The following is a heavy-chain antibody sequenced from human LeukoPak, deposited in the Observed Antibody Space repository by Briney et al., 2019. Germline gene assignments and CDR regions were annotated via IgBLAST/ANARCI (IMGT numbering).Heavy chain of an antibody. CDR2: INHSGST. D-gene: IGHD2-2*01. Sequence: SETLSLTCAVYGGSFSGYYWSWIRQPPGKGLEWIGEINHSGSTNYNPSLKSRVTISVGTSKNQFSLKLSSVTAADTAVYYCARSRRGDCSSTSCSVWFDPWGQGTLVTVSS. V-gene: IGHV4-34*01. J-gene: IGHJ5*02. CDR1: GGSFSGYY. CDR3: ARSRRGDCSSTSCSVWFDP.